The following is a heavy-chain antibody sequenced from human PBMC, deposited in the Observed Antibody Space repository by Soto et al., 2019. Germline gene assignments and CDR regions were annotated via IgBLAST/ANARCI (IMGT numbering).Heavy chain of an antibody. CDR1: VFTVSSYS. Sequence: HGGCTRICFAACVFTVSSYSVSWVRQTPGKGLEWVSAISGSGGSTYYADSVKGRFTISRDNSKTTLYLQMNSLRAEDTAVYYCAKGLGYSYGGWDYWGQGALVTVSS. D-gene: IGHD5-18*01. V-gene: IGHV3-23*01. CDR2: ISGSGGST. J-gene: IGHJ4*02. CDR3: AKGLGYSYGGWDY.